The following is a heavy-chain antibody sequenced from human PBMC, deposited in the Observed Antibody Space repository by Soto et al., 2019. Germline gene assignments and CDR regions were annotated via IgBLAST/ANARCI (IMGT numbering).Heavy chain of an antibody. Sequence: QITLKESGPPLVKPTQTLTLTCTFSGFSLSTSGVGVGWIRQPPGKALEWLALIYWDDDKRYSPSLKSRLAITKDTSKNQVVLTMTNMDPVDTATYYCAHHSSSWYLSHFDYWGQGTLVTVSS. CDR3: AHHSSSWYLSHFDY. J-gene: IGHJ4*02. D-gene: IGHD6-13*01. CDR1: GFSLSTSGVG. V-gene: IGHV2-5*02. CDR2: IYWDDDK.